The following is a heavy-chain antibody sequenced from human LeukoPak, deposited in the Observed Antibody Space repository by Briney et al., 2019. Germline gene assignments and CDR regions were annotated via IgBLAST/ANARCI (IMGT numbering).Heavy chain of an antibody. D-gene: IGHD3-10*01. CDR3: ARGTYYYGSGSYYFDY. Sequence: SETLSLTCAVYGGSFSGYYWSWIRQPPGKGLEWIGEINHSGSTNYNPPLKSRVTISVDTSKNQFSLKLSSVTAADTAVYYCARGTYYYGSGSYYFDYWGQGTLVTVSS. J-gene: IGHJ4*02. CDR2: INHSGST. V-gene: IGHV4-34*01. CDR1: GGSFSGYY.